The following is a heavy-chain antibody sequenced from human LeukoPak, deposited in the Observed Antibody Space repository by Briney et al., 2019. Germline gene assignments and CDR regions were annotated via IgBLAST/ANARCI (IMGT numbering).Heavy chain of an antibody. V-gene: IGHV4-39*01. Sequence: SETLSLTCTVSGVSISSSIYYWGWIRQPPGKGLEWIGSIYYSGSTYYNPSLKSRVTISVDTSKNQFSLKLSSVTAADTAVYYCARLREAWGPIDYWGQGTLVTVSS. CDR2: IYYSGST. CDR1: GVSISSSIYY. D-gene: IGHD7-27*01. J-gene: IGHJ4*02. CDR3: ARLREAWGPIDY.